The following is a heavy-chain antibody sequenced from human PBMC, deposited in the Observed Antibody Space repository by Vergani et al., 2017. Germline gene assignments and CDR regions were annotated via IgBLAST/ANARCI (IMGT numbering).Heavy chain of an antibody. V-gene: IGHV5-51*01. CDR2: IYPGDSDT. J-gene: IGHJ4*02. CDR1: GYSFTSYW. D-gene: IGHD6-13*01. Sequence: EVQLVQSGAEVKKPGESLKISCKGSGYSFTSYWIGWVRQMPGKGLEWMGIIYPGDSDTRYSPSFQGQVTISADKSITTAYLQWSSLKASDTAMYYCARRSGDSSSWFSFDYWGQGTLVTVSS. CDR3: ARRSGDSSSWFSFDY.